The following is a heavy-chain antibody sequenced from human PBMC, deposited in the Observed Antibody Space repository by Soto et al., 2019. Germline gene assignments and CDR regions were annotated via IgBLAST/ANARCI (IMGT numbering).Heavy chain of an antibody. CDR3: AKDKATGTALTYYGMDV. J-gene: IGHJ6*02. Sequence: EVQLVESGGGLVQPGGSQRLSCAASGFTFDDYAMHWVRQAPGKGPEWVSGISWNSGRIAYADSVKGRFTISRDNAKNSLYLQMNSLRAEATALYYCAKDKATGTALTYYGMDVWGQGTTVTVSS. CDR1: GFTFDDYA. D-gene: IGHD1-1*01. V-gene: IGHV3-9*01. CDR2: ISWNSGRI.